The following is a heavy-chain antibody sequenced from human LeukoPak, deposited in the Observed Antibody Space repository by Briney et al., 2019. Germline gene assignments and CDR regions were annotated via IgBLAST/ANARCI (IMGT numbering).Heavy chain of an antibody. Sequence: PSETLSLTCAVYGGSFSGYYWSWIRQPRGKGLEWIGEINHSGSTNYNPSLKSRVTISVDTSKNQFSLKLSSVTAADTAVYYCARAPRRGYYDSSGYRPIDYWGQGTLVTVSS. D-gene: IGHD3-22*01. CDR1: GGSFSGYY. CDR2: INHSGST. V-gene: IGHV4-34*01. CDR3: ARAPRRGYYDSSGYRPIDY. J-gene: IGHJ4*02.